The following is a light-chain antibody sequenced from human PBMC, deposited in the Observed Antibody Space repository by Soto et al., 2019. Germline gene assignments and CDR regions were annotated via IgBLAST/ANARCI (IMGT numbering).Light chain of an antibody. CDR1: ESIRTF. Sequence: EIVLTQSPATLSLSPGERATLSCRACESIRTFLAWYQQKPGQAPRLLIYGASNRATGIPARFSGSGSGADFSLTISSLEPEDFAVYYCQQRSNWPPYTFGQGTKLEIK. J-gene: IGKJ2*01. CDR3: QQRSNWPPYT. V-gene: IGKV3-11*01. CDR2: GAS.